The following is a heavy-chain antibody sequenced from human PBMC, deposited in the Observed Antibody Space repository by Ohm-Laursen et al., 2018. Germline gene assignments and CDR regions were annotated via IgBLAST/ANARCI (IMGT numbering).Heavy chain of an antibody. CDR2: ISWNSGRI. J-gene: IGHJ4*02. D-gene: IGHD5-24*01. CDR1: GFTFDDHA. Sequence: SSLRLSCAASGFTFDDHAMHWVRQAPGKGLEWVSVISWNSGRIAYADSVKGRFTISRDNAKNSLYLQMNSLRAEDTALYYCAKATMATKYYFDYWGQGTLVTVSS. CDR3: AKATMATKYYFDY. V-gene: IGHV3-9*01.